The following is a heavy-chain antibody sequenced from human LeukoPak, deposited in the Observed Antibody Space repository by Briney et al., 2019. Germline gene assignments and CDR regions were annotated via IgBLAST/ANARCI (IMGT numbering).Heavy chain of an antibody. V-gene: IGHV3-30-3*01. CDR1: GFTFSSYA. Sequence: QPGGSLRLSCAASGFTFSSYAMYWVRQAPGKGLEWVAVISYDGSNKYYADSVKGRFTISRDNSKNTLYLQMNSLRAEDTAVYYCARAITGTTWDAFDIWGQGTMVTVSS. D-gene: IGHD1-7*01. J-gene: IGHJ3*02. CDR3: ARAITGTTWDAFDI. CDR2: ISYDGSNK.